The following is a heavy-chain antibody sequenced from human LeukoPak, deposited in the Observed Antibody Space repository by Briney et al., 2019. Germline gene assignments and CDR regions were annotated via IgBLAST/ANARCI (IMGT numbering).Heavy chain of an antibody. J-gene: IGHJ2*01. V-gene: IGHV3-9*01. CDR3: HRAAMANWYFDL. Sequence: GGSLRLSCAASGFTFDDFAMHWVRQAPGKGLEWVSGITWNSGSIGYADSVKGRFTISRDSAKNSLYLQMNSLRAEDTALYYCHRAAMANWYFDLWGRGTLVTVSS. D-gene: IGHD5-18*01. CDR1: GFTFDDFA. CDR2: ITWNSGSI.